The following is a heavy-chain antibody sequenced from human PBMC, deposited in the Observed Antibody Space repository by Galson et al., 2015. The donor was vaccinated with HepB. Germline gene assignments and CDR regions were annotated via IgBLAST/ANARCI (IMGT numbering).Heavy chain of an antibody. CDR2: ISGSGGST. CDR1: GFTFSSYA. Sequence: SLRLSCAASGFTFSSYAMSWVRQAPGRGLEWVSAISGSGGSTYYADSVKGRFTISRDNSKNTLYLQMNSLRAEDTAVYYCAVCGSYPPEYFDYWGQGTLVTVSS. CDR3: AVCGSYPPEYFDY. V-gene: IGHV3-23*01. J-gene: IGHJ4*02. D-gene: IGHD1-26*01.